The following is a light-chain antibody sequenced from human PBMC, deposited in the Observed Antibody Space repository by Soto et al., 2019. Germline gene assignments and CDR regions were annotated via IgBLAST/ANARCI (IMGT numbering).Light chain of an antibody. J-gene: IGLJ3*02. Sequence: QSALTQPRSVSGSPGQSVTISCTGTSSDVGGYNYVSWYQQHPGKAPKLMIYDVSKRPSGVHDRFSGSKSGNTASLTISGLQAEDEADYYCCSYAGTRWVFGGGTKLTVL. CDR2: DVS. CDR3: CSYAGTRWV. V-gene: IGLV2-11*01. CDR1: SSDVGGYNY.